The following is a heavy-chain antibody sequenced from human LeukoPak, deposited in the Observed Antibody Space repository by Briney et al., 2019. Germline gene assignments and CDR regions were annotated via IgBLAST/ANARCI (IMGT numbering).Heavy chain of an antibody. CDR3: ARVTLPYYYDSSGYYYYFDY. D-gene: IGHD3-22*01. CDR1: GGSIRSSNW. Sequence: SETLSLTCTVSGGSIRSSNWWSWVRQPPGKGLEWIGEIYHSGSTNYNPSLKSRVTISVDKSKNQFSLKLSSVTAADTAVYYCARVTLPYYYDSSGYYYYFDYWGQGTLVTVSS. J-gene: IGHJ4*02. V-gene: IGHV4-4*02. CDR2: IYHSGST.